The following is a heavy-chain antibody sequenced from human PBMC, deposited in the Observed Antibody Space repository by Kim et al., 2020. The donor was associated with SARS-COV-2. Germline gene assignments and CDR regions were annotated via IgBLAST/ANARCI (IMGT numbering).Heavy chain of an antibody. J-gene: IGHJ6*02. V-gene: IGHV3-30*04. CDR3: ARGEYCSGGSCSEDYYYGMDV. CDR2: ISYDGSNK. Sequence: GGSLRLSCAASGFTFSSYAMHWVRQAPGKGLEWVAVISYDGSNKYYADSVKGRFTISRDNSKNMLYLQMNSLRAEDTAVYYCARGEYCSGGSCSEDYYYGMDVWGQGTTVTVSS. D-gene: IGHD2-15*01. CDR1: GFTFSSYA.